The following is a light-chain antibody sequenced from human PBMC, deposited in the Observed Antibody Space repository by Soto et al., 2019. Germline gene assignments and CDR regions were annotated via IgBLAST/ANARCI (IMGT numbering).Light chain of an antibody. CDR1: QSVSSW. CDR3: QQYYRSSIT. V-gene: IGKV1-5*01. CDR2: DAT. Sequence: DIQMTQSPSTLSASVGDRVTITCRASQSVSSWVAWYQQKPGKAPKLLIYDATSLESGVPSRFSGTGSGTEFTLTISSLQPDDFATYYCQQYYRSSITFGQGTRLEIK. J-gene: IGKJ5*01.